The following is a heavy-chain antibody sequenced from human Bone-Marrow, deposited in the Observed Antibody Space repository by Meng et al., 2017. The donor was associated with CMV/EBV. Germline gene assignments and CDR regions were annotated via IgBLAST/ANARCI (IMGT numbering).Heavy chain of an antibody. V-gene: IGHV5-51*01. CDR1: FIDYW. D-gene: IGHD2-15*01. CDR3: ARRVRYCSATNCFTLGFDY. Sequence: FIDYWVGWVRQVPGRCLEWMGIIYPADSDTRYSPSFQSQVTISADKSISAAYLQWSSLKASDTAIYYCARRVRYCSATNCFTLGFDYWGQGTLVTVSS. CDR2: IYPADSDT. J-gene: IGHJ4*02.